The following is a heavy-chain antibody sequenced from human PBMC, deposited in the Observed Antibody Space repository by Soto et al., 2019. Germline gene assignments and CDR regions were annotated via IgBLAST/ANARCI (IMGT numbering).Heavy chain of an antibody. CDR1: GFTFSSCG. D-gene: IGHD2-2*01. J-gene: IGHJ6*02. V-gene: IGHV3-30*18. Sequence: PGGALRLSWAAAGFTFSSCGMHWVRQAPGKGLEWVAVISYDGSNKYYADSVKGRFTISRDNSKNTLYLQMNSLRAEDTAVYYCAKALMHQLLFGYYYYYHGMDDWGQGTTVTVSS. CDR2: ISYDGSNK. CDR3: AKALMHQLLFGYYYYYHGMDD.